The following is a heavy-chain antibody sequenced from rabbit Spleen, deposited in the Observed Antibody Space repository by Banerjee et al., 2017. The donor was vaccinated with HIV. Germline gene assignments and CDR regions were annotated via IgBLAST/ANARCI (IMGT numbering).Heavy chain of an antibody. V-gene: IGHV1S45*01. CDR2: IDAGSSGST. Sequence: QQQLVESGGGLVQPGASLTLTCTASGFDFSTSYGICWVRQAPGKGLEWIACIDAGSSGSTNYASWAKGRFTVSKTSSTTVTLQMTSLTAADTTTYFCARDTSSSFSSYGMDLWGQGTLVTVS. D-gene: IGHD1-1*01. J-gene: IGHJ6*01. CDR1: GFDFSTSYG. CDR3: ARDTSSSFSSYGMDL.